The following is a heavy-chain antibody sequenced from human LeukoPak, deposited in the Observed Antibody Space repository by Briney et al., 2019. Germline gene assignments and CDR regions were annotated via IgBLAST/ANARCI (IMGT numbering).Heavy chain of an antibody. V-gene: IGHV4-39*07. CDR1: GGSISSSSYY. CDR2: IYYSGST. D-gene: IGHD5/OR15-5a*01. Sequence: SETLSLTCNVSGGSISSSSYYWGWIRQPPGKGLEWIGSIYYSGSTYYNPSLKSRVTISVDTSKNQFSLKLSSVTAADTAVYYCARAPKGSTYNYWGQGTLVTVSS. J-gene: IGHJ4*02. CDR3: ARAPKGSTYNY.